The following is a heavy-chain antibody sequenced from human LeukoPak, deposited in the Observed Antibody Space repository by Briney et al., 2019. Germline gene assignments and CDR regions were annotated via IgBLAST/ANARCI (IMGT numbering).Heavy chain of an antibody. V-gene: IGHV4-30-4*02. CDR1: GGSISSGDYY. D-gene: IGHD3-22*01. J-gene: IGHJ4*02. Sequence: SETLSLTCTVSGGSISSGDYYWSWIRQPPGKGLEWIGYIYYSGSTYYNPSLKSRVSMSVDTSKNQFSLKLNSVTAADTAVYYCARGNSYYDSSGAFDYWGQGTLVTVSS. CDR3: ARGNSYYDSSGAFDY. CDR2: IYYSGST.